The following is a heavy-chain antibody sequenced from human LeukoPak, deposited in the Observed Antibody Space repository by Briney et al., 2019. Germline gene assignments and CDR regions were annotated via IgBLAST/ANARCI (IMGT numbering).Heavy chain of an antibody. V-gene: IGHV3-66*01. Sequence: GGSLRLSCAASGFTVSSNYMSWVRQAPGKGLEWVSVIYSGGSTYYADSVKGRFTISRDNSKNTLYLQMNSLRAEDTAVYYCARDLSRGWHYFDYWGQGTLVTVSS. J-gene: IGHJ4*02. CDR2: IYSGGST. CDR1: GFTVSSNY. D-gene: IGHD6-19*01. CDR3: ARDLSRGWHYFDY.